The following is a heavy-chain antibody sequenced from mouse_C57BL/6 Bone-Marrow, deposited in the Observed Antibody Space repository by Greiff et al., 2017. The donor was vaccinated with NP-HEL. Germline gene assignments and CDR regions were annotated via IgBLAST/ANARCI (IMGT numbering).Heavy chain of an antibody. Sequence: LQPGAELVRPGSSVKLSCKASGYTFTSYWMHWVKQRPIQGLEWIGNIDPSDSETHYNQKFKDKATLTVDKSSSTAYMQLSSLTSEDSAVYYCARRGSSYDYAMDYWGQGTSVTVSS. J-gene: IGHJ4*01. CDR1: GYTFTSYW. CDR2: IDPSDSET. V-gene: IGHV1-52*01. CDR3: ARRGSSYDYAMDY. D-gene: IGHD1-1*01.